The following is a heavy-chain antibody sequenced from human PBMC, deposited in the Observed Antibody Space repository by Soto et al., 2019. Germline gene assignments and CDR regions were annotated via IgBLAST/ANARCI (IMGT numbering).Heavy chain of an antibody. J-gene: IGHJ3*02. D-gene: IGHD5-12*01. CDR2: ISAYNGNT. Sequence: GASVKVSCKASGYTFTSYGISWVRQAPGQGLEWMGWISAYNGNTNYAQKLQGRVTMTTDTSTSTAYMELRSLRSDDTAVYYCARDLDIVATRDDAFDIWGQGTMVTVSS. V-gene: IGHV1-18*01. CDR1: GYTFTSYG. CDR3: ARDLDIVATRDDAFDI.